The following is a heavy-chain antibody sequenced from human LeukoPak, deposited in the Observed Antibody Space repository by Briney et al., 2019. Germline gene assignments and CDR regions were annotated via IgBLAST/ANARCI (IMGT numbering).Heavy chain of an antibody. CDR3: AKATTTVTYYGMDV. CDR1: GFTFSSYA. J-gene: IGHJ6*02. Sequence: PGASLRLSCAASGFTFSSYAMSWVRQAPGKGLEWVSAISGSGGSTYYADSVKGRFTISRDNSKNTLYLQMNSLRAEDTAVYYCAKATTTVTYYGMDVWGQGTTVTVSS. CDR2: ISGSGGST. D-gene: IGHD4-17*01. V-gene: IGHV3-23*01.